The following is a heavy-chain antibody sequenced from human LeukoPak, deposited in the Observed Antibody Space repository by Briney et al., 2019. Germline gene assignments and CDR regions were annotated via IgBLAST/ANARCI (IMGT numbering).Heavy chain of an antibody. CDR2: IYTTGIT. V-gene: IGHV4-4*07. J-gene: IGHJ4*02. CDR3: ARGKVVAGTPGQNSWDS. CDR1: GGSISTHY. Sequence: TPSETLSLTCTVSGGSISTHYWNWIRQPAGKGLEWIGRIYTTGITNYNPSLKSRVSVSVDTSKNQFSLKLSSVTAADTAVYYCARGKVVAGTPGQNSWDSWGQGTLVTVSS. D-gene: IGHD6-19*01.